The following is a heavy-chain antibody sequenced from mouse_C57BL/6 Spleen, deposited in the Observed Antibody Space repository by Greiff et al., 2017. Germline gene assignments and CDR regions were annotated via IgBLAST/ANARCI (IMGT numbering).Heavy chain of an antibody. CDR3: ARTTTAPFAY. CDR2: IYPGDGDT. Sequence: VKLQQSGPELVKPGASVKISCKASGYAFSSSWLNWVKQRPGKGLEWIGRIYPGDGDTNYNGKFKGKATLTADKSSSTAYMQLSSLTSEDSAVYFCARTTTAPFAYWGQGTLVTVSA. J-gene: IGHJ3*01. V-gene: IGHV1-82*01. D-gene: IGHD1-2*01. CDR1: GYAFSSSW.